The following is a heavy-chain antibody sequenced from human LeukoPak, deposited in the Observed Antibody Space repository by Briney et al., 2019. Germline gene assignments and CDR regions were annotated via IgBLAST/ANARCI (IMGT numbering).Heavy chain of an antibody. J-gene: IGHJ4*02. V-gene: IGHV7-4-1*02. Sequence: ASVKVSCKASGYSFTNYAMNWVRQAPGQGLEWMGWIHPSTGNPTYAQGFTGRFVFSLDTSVSTTYLQISSLMAEDTAVYFCARAFQSLGGLSLPDYWGQGTLVTVSS. CDR3: ARAFQSLGGLSLPDY. D-gene: IGHD3-16*02. CDR1: GYSFTNYA. CDR2: IHPSTGNP.